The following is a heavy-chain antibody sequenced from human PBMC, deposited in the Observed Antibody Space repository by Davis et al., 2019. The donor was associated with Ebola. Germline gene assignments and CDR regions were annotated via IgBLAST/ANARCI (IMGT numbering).Heavy chain of an antibody. Sequence: PGGSLRLSCTVSGVSISRHYLSWIRQPPGKRLEWIGSIYYTGSAYYNSSLASRATISVDTSKNQFSLKLTSVTAADTAMYYCSERGSSVWGQGTLVTVSS. CDR2: IYYTGSA. V-gene: IGHV4-59*03. J-gene: IGHJ4*02. CDR1: GVSISRHY. D-gene: IGHD3-10*01. CDR3: SERGSSV.